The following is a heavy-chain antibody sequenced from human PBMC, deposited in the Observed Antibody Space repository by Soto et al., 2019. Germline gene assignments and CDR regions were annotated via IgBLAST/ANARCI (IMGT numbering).Heavy chain of an antibody. Sequence: TGGSLRLSCAVVGMTVSGKKYVAWVRQAPGKGLEWVAGVSASGGGTSYADSVKGRFTISRDNSKDTLYLQMNSLRAEDTAVYYCAKSSSRAHYYAMDVWGQGTTVTVSS. J-gene: IGHJ6*02. D-gene: IGHD2-2*01. CDR3: AKSSSRAHYYAMDV. CDR1: GMTVSGKKY. CDR2: VSASGGGT. V-gene: IGHV3-23*01.